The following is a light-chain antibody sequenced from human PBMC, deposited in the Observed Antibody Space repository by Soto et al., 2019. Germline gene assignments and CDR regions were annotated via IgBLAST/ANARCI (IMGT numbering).Light chain of an antibody. CDR3: QQYDNLPPLT. CDR2: DAS. CDR1: QDISNY. J-gene: IGKJ3*01. V-gene: IGKV1-33*01. Sequence: GDRITITCQATQDISNYLNWYQQKPGKAPKLLIYDASNLETGVPSRFSGSGSGTDFTFTISSLQPEDIATYYCQQYDNLPPLTFGPGTKVDIK.